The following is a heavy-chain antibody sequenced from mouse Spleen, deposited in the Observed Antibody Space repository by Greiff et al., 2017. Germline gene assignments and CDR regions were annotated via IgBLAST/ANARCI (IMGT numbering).Heavy chain of an antibody. D-gene: IGHD2-3*01. V-gene: IGHV14-4*01. J-gene: IGHJ4*01. CDR3: TTRGWLLQSYAMDY. CDR2: IDPENGDT. CDR1: GFNIKDDY. Sequence: EVQGVESGAELVRPGASVKLSCTASGFNIKDDYMHWVKQRPEQGLEWIGWIDPENGDTEYASKFQGKATITADTSSNTAYLQLSSLTSEDTAVYYCTTRGWLLQSYAMDYWGQGTSVTVSS.